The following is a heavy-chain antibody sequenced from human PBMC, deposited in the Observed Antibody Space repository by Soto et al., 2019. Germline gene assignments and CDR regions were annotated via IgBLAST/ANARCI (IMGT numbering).Heavy chain of an antibody. D-gene: IGHD2-2*01. CDR2: SLYGGGST. J-gene: IGHJ4*02. V-gene: IGHV3-23*01. Sequence: GGSLSLACAASGFSLRNSAMNGVRKAPGKGLQWVAASLYGGGSTYYADSVKGRFTISRDNSKNTVCLQMNSLRAEDTAAYYSEKGKPNSIPAFDIWRKGTLVTVSS. CDR1: GFSLRNSA. CDR3: EKGKPNSIPAFDI.